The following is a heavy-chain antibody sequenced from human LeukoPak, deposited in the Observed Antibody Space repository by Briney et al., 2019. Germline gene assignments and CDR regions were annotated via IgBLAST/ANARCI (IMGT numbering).Heavy chain of an antibody. CDR3: ARAGKIAARRWFDP. CDR1: GGSISSSSYY. J-gene: IGHJ5*02. V-gene: IGHV4-39*07. D-gene: IGHD6-6*01. CDR2: IYYSGST. Sequence: SETLSLTCTVSGGSISSSSYYWGWIRQPPGKGLEWIGSIYYSGSTYYNPSLKSRVTISVDTSKTQFSLKLSSVAAADTAVYYCARAGKIAARRWFDPWGQGTLVTVSS.